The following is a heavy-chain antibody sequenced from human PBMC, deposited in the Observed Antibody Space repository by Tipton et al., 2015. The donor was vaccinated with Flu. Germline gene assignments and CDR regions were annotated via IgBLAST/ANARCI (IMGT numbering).Heavy chain of an antibody. V-gene: IGHV4-39*07. Sequence: LRLSCTVSGGSISSSSYYRGWIRQPPGKGLEWIGSIYYSGSTYYNPSLKSRVTISVDTSKNQFSLKLSSVTAADTAVYYCARDGLYCSGGSCYIDYWGQGTLVTVSS. J-gene: IGHJ4*02. CDR2: IYYSGST. CDR3: ARDGLYCSGGSCYIDY. CDR1: GGSISSSSYY. D-gene: IGHD2-15*01.